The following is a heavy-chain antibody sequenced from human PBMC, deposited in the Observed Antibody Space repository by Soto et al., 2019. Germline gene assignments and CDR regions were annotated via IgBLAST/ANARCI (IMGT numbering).Heavy chain of an antibody. Sequence: GGSLRLSCAASGFTFSNYWMTWVRQAPGKGLEWVANIKEDGSEKHYVDSVKGRFTISRDNAKNSLYLQMNSLRVEDTAVYFCSRDVVVGAKALNYWGQGALVTVSS. V-gene: IGHV3-7*01. CDR2: IKEDGSEK. D-gene: IGHD2-15*01. CDR1: GFTFSNYW. CDR3: SRDVVVGAKALNY. J-gene: IGHJ4*02.